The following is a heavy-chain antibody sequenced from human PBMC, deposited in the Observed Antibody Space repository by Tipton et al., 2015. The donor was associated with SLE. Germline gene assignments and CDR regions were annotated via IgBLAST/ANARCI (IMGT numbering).Heavy chain of an antibody. Sequence: TLSLTCTISGGSISSGGYYWSWIRQHPGKGLEWIGYIYYSGSTYYNPSLKSRVTISVDTSKNQFSLKLSSVTAADTAVYYCARVTGERSYFDYWRQGTLVTVSS. V-gene: IGHV4-31*03. CDR1: GGSISSGGYY. D-gene: IGHD7-27*01. CDR2: IYYSGST. CDR3: ARVTGERSYFDY. J-gene: IGHJ4*02.